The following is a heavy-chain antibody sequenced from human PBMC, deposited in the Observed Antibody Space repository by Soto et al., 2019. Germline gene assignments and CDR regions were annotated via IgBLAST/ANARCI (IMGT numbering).Heavy chain of an antibody. V-gene: IGHV3-21*01. D-gene: IGHD6-6*01. CDR1: GFTFSSYS. J-gene: IGHJ6*02. CDR3: ARRSSIAARQADGMDI. Sequence: EVPLVESGGGLVKPGGSLRLSCAASGFTFSSYSMNWVRQAPGKGLEWVSSISSSSSYIYYADSVKGRFTISRDNAKNSLYLQMNSLRAEDTAVYYCARRSSIAARQADGMDIWGQGTTVTVSS. CDR2: ISSSSSYI.